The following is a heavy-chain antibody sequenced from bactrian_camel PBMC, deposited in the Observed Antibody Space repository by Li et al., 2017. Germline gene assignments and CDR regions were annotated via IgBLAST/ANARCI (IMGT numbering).Heavy chain of an antibody. D-gene: IGHD5*01. Sequence: VQLVESGGGLVQPGGSLRLSCAASGFTFSDYYINWVRQAPGKGLEWVSGINSEGDSTYCADFVKGRFTISRDNAKNTLYLQMSSLKTEDTAVYHCATGELYGLGGGHSKYWGQGTQVTVS. CDR3: ATGELYGLGGGHSKY. V-gene: IGHV3S40*01. CDR2: INSEGDST. CDR1: GFTFSDYY. J-gene: IGHJ4*01.